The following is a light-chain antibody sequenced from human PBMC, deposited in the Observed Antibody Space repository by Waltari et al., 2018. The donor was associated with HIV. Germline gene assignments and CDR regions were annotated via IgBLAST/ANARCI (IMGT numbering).Light chain of an antibody. Sequence: QSALTQPASVSGSPGQSITISCTGTSSDVGTYRLVSWYQHHPGKAPKRMIYEGNKRPSGVSNRFSGSKSGNTASLTISGLQAEDEADYYCSSYTSFSTVLFGGGTKLTVL. V-gene: IGLV2-23*01. CDR1: SSDVGTYRL. CDR2: EGN. J-gene: IGLJ2*01. CDR3: SSYTSFSTVL.